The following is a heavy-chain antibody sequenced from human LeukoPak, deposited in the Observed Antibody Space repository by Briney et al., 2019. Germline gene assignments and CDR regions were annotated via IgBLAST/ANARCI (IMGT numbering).Heavy chain of an antibody. D-gene: IGHD2/OR15-2a*01. V-gene: IGHV3-74*01. CDR3: VSFYETY. J-gene: IGHJ4*02. CDR2: INSDGSWS. CDR1: GNYW. Sequence: GGSLRLSCAASGNYWTHWVRQVPGKGLVWVSHINSDGSWSSYADSVKGRFTISKDNAKNTVYLQMNSLRAEDTAVYYCVSFYETYWGRGTLVTVSS.